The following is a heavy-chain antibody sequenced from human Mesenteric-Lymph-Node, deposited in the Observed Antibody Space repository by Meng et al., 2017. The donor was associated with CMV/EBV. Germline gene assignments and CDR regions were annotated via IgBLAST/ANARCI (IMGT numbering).Heavy chain of an antibody. CDR1: GYKFSSYE. V-gene: IGHV1-3*04. D-gene: IGHD3-16*01. J-gene: IGHJ4*02. Sequence: VQLVQSGAEVKKPGASVKVSCKASGYKFSSYEMHWVRQAPGQRLEWMGWINIVEDKTKTSQNFQGRVTLTRDTSANTAYMELSSLRSDDTAVYYCARTNNWGFDYWGQGTLVTVSS. CDR2: INIVEDKT. CDR3: ARTNNWGFDY.